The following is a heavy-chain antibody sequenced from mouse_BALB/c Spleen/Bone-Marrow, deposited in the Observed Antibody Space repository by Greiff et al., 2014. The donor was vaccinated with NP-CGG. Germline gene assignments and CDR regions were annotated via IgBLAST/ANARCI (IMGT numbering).Heavy chain of an antibody. V-gene: IGHV1-67*01. D-gene: IGHD1-1*01. J-gene: IGHJ4*01. Sequence: VNVVESGPELVRPGVSVKISCKGSGYTFTDYAMHWVKQSHAKSLEWIGVISTYSGNTNHNQKFKGKATMTVDKSSSTAYMELARLTSEDSAIYYCARNYGSSYYYAMDYWGQGTSVTVSS. CDR1: GYTFTDYA. CDR3: ARNYGSSYYYAMDY. CDR2: ISTYSGNT.